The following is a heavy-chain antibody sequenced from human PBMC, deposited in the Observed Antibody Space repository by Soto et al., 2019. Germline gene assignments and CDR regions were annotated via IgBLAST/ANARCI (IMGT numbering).Heavy chain of an antibody. CDR3: TTDPSLEDYYYGMDV. Sequence: GGSLRLSCAASGFTFSNAWMSWVRQAPGKGLEWVGRIKSKTDGGTTDYAAPVKGRFTISRDDSKNTLYLQMNSLKTEDTAVYYCTTDPSLEDYYYGMDVWGQGTTVTVSS. V-gene: IGHV3-15*01. CDR2: IKSKTDGGTT. J-gene: IGHJ6*02. CDR1: GFTFSNAW.